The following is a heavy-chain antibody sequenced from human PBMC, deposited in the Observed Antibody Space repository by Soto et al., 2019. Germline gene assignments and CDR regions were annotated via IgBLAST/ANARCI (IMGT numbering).Heavy chain of an antibody. CDR2: IVVGSGNT. J-gene: IGHJ6*02. CDR1: GFTFTSSA. V-gene: IGHV1-58*02. Sequence: GASVKVSCKASGFTFTSSAMQWVRQARGQRPEWIGWIVVGSGNTNYAQKFQERVTITRDMSTSTAYMELSSLRSEDTAVYYCAATSQDYYYYYGMDVWGQGTTVTVSS. CDR3: AATSQDYYYYYGMDV.